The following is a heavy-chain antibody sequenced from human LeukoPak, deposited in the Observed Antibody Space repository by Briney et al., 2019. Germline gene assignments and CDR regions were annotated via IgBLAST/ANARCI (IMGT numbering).Heavy chain of an antibody. D-gene: IGHD3-9*01. Sequence: GRSLRFSCAASGFTFSSYGMHWVRQAPGKGLDWVAVISYDGGNKYYADSVKGRFTISRDNSKNTLYLQMNSLRAEDTAVYYWPKAAYDILTGYHDAFDIWGQGTMVTVSS. V-gene: IGHV3-30*18. CDR3: PKAAYDILTGYHDAFDI. J-gene: IGHJ3*02. CDR1: GFTFSSYG. CDR2: ISYDGGNK.